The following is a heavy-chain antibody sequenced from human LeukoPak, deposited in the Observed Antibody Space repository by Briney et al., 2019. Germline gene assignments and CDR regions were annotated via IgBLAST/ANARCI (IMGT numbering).Heavy chain of an antibody. D-gene: IGHD4-17*01. CDR1: GGTFSSYA. Sequence: ASVKVSCKASGGTFSSYAISWVRQAPGQGLEWMGWINPNSGGTNYAQKFQGRVTMTRDTSISTAYMELSRLRSDDTAVYYCAGGADYGDWYNWFDPWGQGTLVTVSS. CDR3: AGGADYGDWYNWFDP. CDR2: INPNSGGT. V-gene: IGHV1-2*02. J-gene: IGHJ5*02.